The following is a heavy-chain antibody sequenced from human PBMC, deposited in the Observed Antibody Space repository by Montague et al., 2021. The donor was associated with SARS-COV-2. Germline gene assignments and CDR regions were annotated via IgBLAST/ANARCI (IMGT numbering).Heavy chain of an antibody. CDR3: SRIAFAVIPH. CDR2: PFFRSNWNY. Sequence: CAISGDXVAGLRPGWSWITYDLQSPLERLGRPFFRSNWNYDYAASVAGRVTVNPDTSKNQVSLELRSVTPEDTAVYYCSRIAFAVIPHWGQGTLVTVSS. V-gene: IGHV6-1*01. J-gene: IGHJ4*02. D-gene: IGHD3-16*01. CDR1: GDXVAGLRPG.